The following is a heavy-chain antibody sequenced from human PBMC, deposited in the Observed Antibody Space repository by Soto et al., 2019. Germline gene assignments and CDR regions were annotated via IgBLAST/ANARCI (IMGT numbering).Heavy chain of an antibody. CDR1: GFTFNTYG. CDR2: IWYDGSNK. J-gene: IGHJ6*03. Sequence: GGSLRLSCEASGFTFNTYGMHWVRQAPGKGLEWVAVIWYDGSNKYYADSVKGRFTISRENSKDTLYLQMNSLGAEDTAVYYCARGRDINYYYMDVWGKGTTVTVSS. V-gene: IGHV3-33*01. CDR3: ARGRDINYYYMDV. D-gene: IGHD2-8*01.